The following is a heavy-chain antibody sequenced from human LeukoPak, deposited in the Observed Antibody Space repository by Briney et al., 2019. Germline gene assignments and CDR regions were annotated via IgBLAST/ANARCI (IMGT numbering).Heavy chain of an antibody. V-gene: IGHV3-23*01. J-gene: IGHJ4*02. CDR3: ARDNDYGDYEPFDY. Sequence: GGSLRLSCAASGXTFSSYPMSWLRQAPGKGLELVSAISGSGGGTYYADSVRGRFTISRDNSKNTLYLQMNSLRAEDTAVYYCARDNDYGDYEPFDYWGQGTLVIVSS. CDR1: GXTFSSYP. D-gene: IGHD4-17*01. CDR2: ISGSGGGT.